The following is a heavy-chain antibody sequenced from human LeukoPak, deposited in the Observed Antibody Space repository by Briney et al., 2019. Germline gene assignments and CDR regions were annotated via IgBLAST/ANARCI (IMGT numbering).Heavy chain of an antibody. CDR3: ARADYGDYQQSDY. V-gene: IGHV3-74*01. CDR2: INSDGSST. CDR1: GFTFSSYW. Sequence: GGSLRLSCAASGFTFSSYWMHWVRQAPGKGLVWVSRINSDGSSTSYADSVKGRFTISRDNAKNTLYLQMNSLRAEDTAVYYCARADYGDYQQSDYWGQGTLVTVSS. J-gene: IGHJ4*02. D-gene: IGHD4-17*01.